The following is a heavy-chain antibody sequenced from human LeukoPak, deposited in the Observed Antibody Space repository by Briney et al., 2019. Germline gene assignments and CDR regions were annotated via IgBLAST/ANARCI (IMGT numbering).Heavy chain of an antibody. CDR2: IKQDGSEK. Sequence: GGSLRLSCAASGFTFSSYWMSWVRQAPGKGLEWVANIKQDGSEKYSVDSVKGRLTISRENAKNSLYLQMNSLRAEDTAVYYCARYDWGSLDYWGHGTLVTVSS. CDR3: ARYDWGSLDY. D-gene: IGHD7-27*01. J-gene: IGHJ4*01. CDR1: GFTFSSYW. V-gene: IGHV3-7*01.